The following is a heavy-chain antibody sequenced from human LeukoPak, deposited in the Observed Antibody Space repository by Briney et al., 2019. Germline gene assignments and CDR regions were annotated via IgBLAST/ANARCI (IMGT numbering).Heavy chain of an antibody. CDR1: GGSISSGSYY. D-gene: IGHD4-17*01. V-gene: IGHV4-61*02. CDR3: ARGLRYLDY. CDR2: IYTSGST. J-gene: IGHJ4*02. Sequence: SQTLSLTCTVSGGSISSGSYYWSWIRQPAGKGLEWIGRIYTSGSTNYNPSLKSRVTISVDTSKNQFSLKLSSVTAADTATAVYYCARGLRYLDYWGQGTLVTVSS.